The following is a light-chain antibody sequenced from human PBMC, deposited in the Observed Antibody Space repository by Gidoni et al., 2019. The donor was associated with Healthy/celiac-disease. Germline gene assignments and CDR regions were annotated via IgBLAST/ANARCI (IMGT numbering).Light chain of an antibody. Sequence: EMVLNKPPATLSLSPGERATLSCRASQSVSSYLAWYQQKPGQAPRLLIYDASNRATGIPARFSGSGSGTDFTLTISSLEPEDFAVYYCQQRSNWLTFGGGTKVEIK. CDR2: DAS. J-gene: IGKJ4*01. CDR3: QQRSNWLT. CDR1: QSVSSY. V-gene: IGKV3-11*01.